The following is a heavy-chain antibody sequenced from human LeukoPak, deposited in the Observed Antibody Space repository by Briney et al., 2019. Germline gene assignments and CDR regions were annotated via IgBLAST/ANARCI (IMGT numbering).Heavy chain of an antibody. Sequence: SVKVSCKASGGTFSSYAISWVRQAPGQGLEWMGGIIPIFGTANYAQKFRGRVTITADESTSTAYMELSSLRSEDTAVYYCARDRETTMFSAWFDPWGQGTLVTVSS. CDR1: GGTFSSYA. CDR2: IIPIFGTA. CDR3: ARDRETTMFSAWFDP. J-gene: IGHJ5*02. V-gene: IGHV1-69*01. D-gene: IGHD3-10*02.